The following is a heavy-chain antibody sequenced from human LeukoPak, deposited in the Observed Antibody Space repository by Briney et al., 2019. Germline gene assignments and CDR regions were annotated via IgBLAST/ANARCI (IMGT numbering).Heavy chain of an antibody. CDR3: ARDSQVYDYVWGSPDY. V-gene: IGHV3-21*01. J-gene: IGHJ4*02. Sequence: GGSLRLSCAASGFIVSTYYMSWVRQAPGKGLEWVSSISSSSSYIYYADSVKGRFTISRDNAKNSLYLQMNSLRAEDTAVYYCARDSQVYDYVWGSPDYWGQGTLVTVSS. CDR2: ISSSSSYI. CDR1: GFIVSTYY. D-gene: IGHD3-16*01.